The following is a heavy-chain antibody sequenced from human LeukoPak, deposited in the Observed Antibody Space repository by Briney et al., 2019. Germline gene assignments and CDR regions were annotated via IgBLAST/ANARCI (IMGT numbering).Heavy chain of an antibody. J-gene: IGHJ6*03. CDR1: GFTFSSYG. Sequence: PGGSLRLSCAASGFTFSSYGMHWVRQAPGKGLEWVAFIRYDGSNKYYADSVKGRFTISRDNSKNTLYLQMNSLRAEDTAVYYCAKKTGVRGVNNYYYYYMDVWGKGTTVTISS. CDR2: IRYDGSNK. D-gene: IGHD3-10*01. V-gene: IGHV3-30*02. CDR3: AKKTGVRGVNNYYYYYMDV.